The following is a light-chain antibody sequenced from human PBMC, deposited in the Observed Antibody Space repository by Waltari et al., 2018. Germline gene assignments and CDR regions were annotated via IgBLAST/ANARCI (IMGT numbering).Light chain of an antibody. CDR1: RPNVGSNY. CDR3: AVWDDSLIGRV. J-gene: IGLJ3*02. CDR2: RND. V-gene: IGLV1-47*01. Sequence: QSVLSQPPSASGTPGQRVTISCSGTRPNVGSNYVYWYQHLPGTVPKLLIYRNDQRPSGVPDRFSGSKSGTSASLAISGLQSEDESDYYCAVWDDSLIGRVFGGGTKLTVL.